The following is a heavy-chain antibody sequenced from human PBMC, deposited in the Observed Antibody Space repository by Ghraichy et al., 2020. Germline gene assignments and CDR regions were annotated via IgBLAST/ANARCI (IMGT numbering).Heavy chain of an antibody. CDR3: ARRDGSGSYNKDYSFHY. CDR2: ISTGSSYI. J-gene: IGHJ4*02. V-gene: IGHV3-21*01. D-gene: IGHD3-10*01. Sequence: GGSLRLSCAASGFTFSSYAMTWVRQAPGKGLEWVSFISTGSSYIYYGPSVKGRFTVSRDNAKNSLYLQMNSLRAEDTAVYYCARRDGSGSYNKDYSFHYWGQGPLVTVSS. CDR1: GFTFSSYA.